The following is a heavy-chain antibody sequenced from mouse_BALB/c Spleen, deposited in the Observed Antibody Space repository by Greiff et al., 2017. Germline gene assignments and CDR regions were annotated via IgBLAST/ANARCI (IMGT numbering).Heavy chain of an antibody. CDR1: GYAFTNYL. CDR3: ARSITTGAMDY. Sequence: QVQLQQSGAELVRPGTSVKVSCKASGYAFTNYLIEWVKQRPGQGLEWVGVINPGSGGTNYNEKFKGKATLTADKSSSTAYMQLSSLTSDDSAVYFCARSITTGAMDYWGQGTSVTVSS. CDR2: INPGSGGT. J-gene: IGHJ4*01. V-gene: IGHV1-54*03. D-gene: IGHD1-1*01.